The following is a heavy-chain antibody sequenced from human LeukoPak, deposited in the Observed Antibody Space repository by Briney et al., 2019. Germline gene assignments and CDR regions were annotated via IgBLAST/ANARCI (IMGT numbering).Heavy chain of an antibody. J-gene: IGHJ5*02. CDR3: ARDNGVTTFWFDP. CDR1: GGTFSSYA. D-gene: IGHD4-17*01. CDR2: IIPIFGTA. Sequence: ASVKVSCKASGGTFSSYAISWVRQAPGQGLEWMGGIIPIFGTANYAQKLQGRVTMTTDTSTSTAYMELRSLRSDDTAVYYCARDNGVTTFWFDPWGQGTLVTV. V-gene: IGHV1-69*05.